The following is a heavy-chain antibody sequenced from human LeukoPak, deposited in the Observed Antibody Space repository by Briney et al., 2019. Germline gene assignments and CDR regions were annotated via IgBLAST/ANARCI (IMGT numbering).Heavy chain of an antibody. J-gene: IGHJ4*02. V-gene: IGHV4-4*02. CDR1: GDSINSLDL. CDR3: AGLVGRYSSGLYYYYFDY. CDR2: MYLSGTT. Sequence: PSETLSLTCTVSGDSINSLDLWSWVRQPPGKGLEWIGEMYLSGTTHSNPSVKSRVTISIDKSKNQFFLNLSSVTAADTAVYYCAGLVGRYSSGLYYYYFDYWGQGTLVTVSS. D-gene: IGHD3-22*01.